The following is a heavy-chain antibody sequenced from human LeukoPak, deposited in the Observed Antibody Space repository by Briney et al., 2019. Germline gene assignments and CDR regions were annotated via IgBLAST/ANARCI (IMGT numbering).Heavy chain of an antibody. CDR2: IYSSGNT. Sequence: SETLSLTCTVSGDTFSAYYWSWIRQPPGRGLEWIGYIYSSGNTNYNPSLKSRVTISVGTSKKQHSLKLTSVTAADTAVYYCAIHTNVDISSFMDVWGKGTTVTVSS. CDR1: GDTFSAYY. D-gene: IGHD2-8*01. J-gene: IGHJ6*03. CDR3: AIHTNVDISSFMDV. V-gene: IGHV4-4*09.